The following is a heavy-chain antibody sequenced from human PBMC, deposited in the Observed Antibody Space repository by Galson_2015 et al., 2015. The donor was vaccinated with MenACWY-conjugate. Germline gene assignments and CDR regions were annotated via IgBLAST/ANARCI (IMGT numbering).Heavy chain of an antibody. CDR3: ARIPTCASRYGYFDY. CDR1: GGSISSHH. J-gene: IGHJ4*02. D-gene: IGHD5-18*01. V-gene: IGHV4-59*08. CDR2: IRDTGSL. Sequence: LSLTCTVSGGSISSHHWSWFRQPPGKGLEWIAYIRDTGSLKDNPSLKSRVTMSADKSNNQFSLSLISVTAADTAVYYCARIPTCASRYGYFDYRGQGILVVGSS.